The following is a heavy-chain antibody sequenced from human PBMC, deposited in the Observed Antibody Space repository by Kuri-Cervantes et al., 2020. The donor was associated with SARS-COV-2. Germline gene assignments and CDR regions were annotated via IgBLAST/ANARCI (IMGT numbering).Heavy chain of an antibody. D-gene: IGHD1-26*01. V-gene: IGHV3-30*18. CDR3: AKAQAGEIVGATS. CDR1: GFTVSSNY. J-gene: IGHJ4*02. CDR2: ISYDGSNK. Sequence: GGSLRLSCAASGFTVSSNYMSWVRQAPGRGLGWVAVISYDGSNKYYADSVKGRFTISRDNSKNTLYLQMNSLRAEDTAVYYCAKAQAGEIVGATSWGQGTLVTVSS.